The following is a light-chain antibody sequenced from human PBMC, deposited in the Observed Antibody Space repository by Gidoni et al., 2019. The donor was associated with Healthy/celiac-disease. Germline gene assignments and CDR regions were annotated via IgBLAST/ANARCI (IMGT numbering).Light chain of an antibody. CDR3: QQYGSSQT. Sequence: DIVLTQSPGTLSLSPGERATLSCRASQSVSSSYLAWCQQKPGHAPRLLIYGASSRATGIPDRVSGSGSGTDFTLTISRLEPEDFAVYYCQQYGSSQTFGGGTKVEIK. V-gene: IGKV3-20*01. CDR2: GAS. J-gene: IGKJ4*01. CDR1: QSVSSSY.